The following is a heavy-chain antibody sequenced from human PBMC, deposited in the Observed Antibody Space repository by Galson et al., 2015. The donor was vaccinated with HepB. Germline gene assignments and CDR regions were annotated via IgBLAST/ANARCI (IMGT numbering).Heavy chain of an antibody. D-gene: IGHD2/OR15-2a*01. J-gene: IGHJ3*02. Sequence: SVTVSCKASGYTFTDYYIHWVRQAPGQGLEWMGWLNPNSGGTIYAQKFQGRVSMTGDTSISTASMELRRLTSDDTALYYCGRGRKTIASRPSGAVDIWGQGTMVTVSS. CDR3: GRGRKTIASRPSGAVDI. CDR1: GYTFTDYY. V-gene: IGHV1-2*02. CDR2: LNPNSGGT.